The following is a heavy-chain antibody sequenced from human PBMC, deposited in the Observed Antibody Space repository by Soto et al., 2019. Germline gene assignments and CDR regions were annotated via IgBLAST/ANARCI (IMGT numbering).Heavy chain of an antibody. CDR1: GFTLGSYW. J-gene: IGHJ4*01. V-gene: IGHV3-7*01. CDR2: IKTDASEK. CDR3: ARDSGYGSASSVNHYLEY. Sequence: EEQLVASGGGLVQPGGSLRLSCEASGFTLGSYWMSWVRQAPGKGLEWLATIKTDASEKKYVDSVKGRFTMSRDNAKNSLYLQMDSLRAEDTADYYCARDSGYGSASSVNHYLEYWGHGTLVTVSS. D-gene: IGHD3-10*01.